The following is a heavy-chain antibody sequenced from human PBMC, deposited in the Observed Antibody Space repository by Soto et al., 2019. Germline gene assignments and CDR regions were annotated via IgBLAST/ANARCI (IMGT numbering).Heavy chain of an antibody. J-gene: IGHJ5*02. D-gene: IGHD5-12*01. CDR2: IKPDNGDT. V-gene: IGHV1-18*04. CDR1: GYPFSKYG. CDR3: ATSYDSGFDP. Sequence: QLQLVQSGAEVEGPGASVRVSCKAYGYPFSKYGISWIRQAPGQGLEWMGWIKPDNGDTNYAQKFQGRVTMTTDTSSNTAYMELRSLRSDDTAVYYCATSYDSGFDPWGQGTLVSVSS.